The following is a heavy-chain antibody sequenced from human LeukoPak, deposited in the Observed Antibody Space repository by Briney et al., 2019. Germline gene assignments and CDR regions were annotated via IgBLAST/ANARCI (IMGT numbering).Heavy chain of an antibody. V-gene: IGHV1-3*01. CDR1: GYTFTSYA. D-gene: IGHD3-10*01. CDR3: ARDFGVRGKGMDV. Sequence: ASVKVSCTASGYTFTSYAMHWVRQAPGQRLEWMGWINAGNGNTKYSQKFQGRVTITRDTSASTAYMELSSLRSEDTAVYYSARDFGVRGKGMDVWGQGTTVTVSS. J-gene: IGHJ6*02. CDR2: INAGNGNT.